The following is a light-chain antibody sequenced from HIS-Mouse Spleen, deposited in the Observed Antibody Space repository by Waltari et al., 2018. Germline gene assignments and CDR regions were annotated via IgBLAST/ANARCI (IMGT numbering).Light chain of an antibody. CDR1: QGISSY. Sequence: AIRMTPSPSSLSASTGDRVTITCRASQGISSYLAWYQQKPGKAPKLLIYAASTLQSGVPSRFSGSGSGTDFTLTTSCLQSEDFATYYCQQYYSYPPTFGQGTKVEIK. CDR3: QQYYSYPPT. V-gene: IGKV1-8*01. J-gene: IGKJ1*01. CDR2: AAS.